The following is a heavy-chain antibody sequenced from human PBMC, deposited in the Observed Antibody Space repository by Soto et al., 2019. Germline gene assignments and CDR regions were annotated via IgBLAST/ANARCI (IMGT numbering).Heavy chain of an antibody. J-gene: IGHJ5*02. CDR1: GYTFTSYD. Sequence: GASVKVSCKASGYTFTSYDINWVRQATGQGLEWMGRMNPNIGIADYAQKFQGRVTITADKSTSTAYMELSSLRSEDTAVYYCARDTAMVTHNWFDPWGQGTLVTVSS. V-gene: IGHV1-69*04. D-gene: IGHD5-18*01. CDR2: MNPNIGIA. CDR3: ARDTAMVTHNWFDP.